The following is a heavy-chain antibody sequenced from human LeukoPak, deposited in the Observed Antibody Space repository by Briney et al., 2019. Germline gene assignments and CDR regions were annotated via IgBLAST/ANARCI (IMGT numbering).Heavy chain of an antibody. Sequence: GESLKISCKGSGYSFTSYWIGWVRQMPGKGLEWMGIIYPGDSDTRYSPSFQGQVTISADKSISTAYLQWSSLKASDTAMYYCARLGSCSGGSCYPLVLDYWGQGTLVTVSS. CDR2: IYPGDSDT. CDR1: GYSFTSYW. J-gene: IGHJ4*02. V-gene: IGHV5-51*01. CDR3: ARLGSCSGGSCYPLVLDY. D-gene: IGHD2-15*01.